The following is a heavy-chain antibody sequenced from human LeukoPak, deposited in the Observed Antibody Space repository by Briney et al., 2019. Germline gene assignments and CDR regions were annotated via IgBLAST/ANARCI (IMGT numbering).Heavy chain of an antibody. CDR1: GFTFGKYW. Sequence: SGGSLRLSCVASGFTFGKYWMSWVRQAPGKGLEWVANIKLDGSEKNYVDSVKGRFTISRDNTKNSLYLQMNSLRAEDTAVYYCARKDGVDYWGQGTLVTVSS. D-gene: IGHD2-15*01. CDR2: IKLDGSEK. J-gene: IGHJ4*02. V-gene: IGHV3-7*01. CDR3: ARKDGVDY.